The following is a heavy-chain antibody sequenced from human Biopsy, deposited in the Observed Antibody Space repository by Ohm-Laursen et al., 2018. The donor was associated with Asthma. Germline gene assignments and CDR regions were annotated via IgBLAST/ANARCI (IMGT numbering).Heavy chain of an antibody. V-gene: IGHV7-4-1*02. CDR3: ARVQRDFSTGYFTFDN. D-gene: IGHD3/OR15-3a*01. Sequence: ASVKVSCRASGYNFIRHSLSWVRQAPGQGPEWMGWTHTNTGNPTYAHGFTGRYVFSLDTSVSTAYLQISRLKSEDTAVYYCARVQRDFSTGYFTFDNWGQGTLVTVSS. CDR2: THTNTGNP. CDR1: GYNFIRHS. J-gene: IGHJ4*02.